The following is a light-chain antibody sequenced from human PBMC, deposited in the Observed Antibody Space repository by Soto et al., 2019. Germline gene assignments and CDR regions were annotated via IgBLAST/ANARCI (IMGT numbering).Light chain of an antibody. Sequence: EIVLTQSPATLSLSPGERATLSCRASQSISIYLAWYQQKPGQAPRLLIYDASNRATGIPARFTGSGSGTDFILTISSLEPEDVALYYCQQRSNNFWTSGKGTKVEIK. J-gene: IGKJ1*01. CDR2: DAS. CDR3: QQRSNNFWT. CDR1: QSISIY. V-gene: IGKV3-11*01.